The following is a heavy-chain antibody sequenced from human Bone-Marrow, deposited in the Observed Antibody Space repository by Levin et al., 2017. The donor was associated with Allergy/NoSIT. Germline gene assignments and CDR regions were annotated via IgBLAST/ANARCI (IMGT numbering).Heavy chain of an antibody. D-gene: IGHD4-17*01. CDR3: ARDHGDSSDAFAI. Sequence: PSETLSLTCSVSGGSVRSDNFYWSWIRQPPGKRPEWIGYISYSGTPTYSPSLESRVTISLGASENHFSLRLTSLTAADTAGYYCARDHGDSSDAFAIWGQGTMVTVSS. CDR2: ISYSGTP. J-gene: IGHJ3*02. V-gene: IGHV4-61*03. CDR1: GGSVRSDNFY.